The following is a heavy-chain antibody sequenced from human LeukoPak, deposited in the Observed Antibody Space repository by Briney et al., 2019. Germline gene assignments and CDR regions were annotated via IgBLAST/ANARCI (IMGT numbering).Heavy chain of an antibody. Sequence: SETLSLTCTVSGGSISSYYWSWIRQPPGKGLEWIGYIYYSGSTNYNPSLKSRVTISVDTSKNQFSLKLSSVTAADTAVYYCARFMGPDYDILTGYRPPGAFDIWGQGTMVTVSS. V-gene: IGHV4-59*01. D-gene: IGHD3-9*01. CDR1: GGSISSYY. CDR2: IYYSGST. CDR3: ARFMGPDYDILTGYRPPGAFDI. J-gene: IGHJ3*02.